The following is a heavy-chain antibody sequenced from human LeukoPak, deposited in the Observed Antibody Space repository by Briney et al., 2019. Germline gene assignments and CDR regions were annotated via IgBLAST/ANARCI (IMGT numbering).Heavy chain of an antibody. CDR3: ARGPYQGYFDY. CDR1: GFTFSSYG. Sequence: GGSLRLSCAASGFTFSSYGMHWVRQAPGKGLEWVAVIWYDGGNKYYADSVKGRFTISRDNSKNTLYLQMNSLRAEDTAVYYCARGPYQGYFDYWGQGTLVTVSS. CDR2: IWYDGGNK. D-gene: IGHD2-2*01. V-gene: IGHV3-33*01. J-gene: IGHJ4*02.